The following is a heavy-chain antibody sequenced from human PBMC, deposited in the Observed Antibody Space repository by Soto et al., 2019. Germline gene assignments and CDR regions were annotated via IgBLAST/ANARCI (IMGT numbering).Heavy chain of an antibody. V-gene: IGHV3-33*01. D-gene: IGHD4-17*01. J-gene: IGHJ1*01. CDR3: ARAGPLTTVTTQFHH. CDR2: IWYDGSNK. CDR1: GFTFSSYG. Sequence: QVQLVESGGGVVQPGRSLRLSCAASGFTFSSYGMQWVRQAPGKGLEWVAVIWYDGSNKDYAECVKGRFTISRDNSRNTLYLQMNSLRAEDTAVYYCARAGPLTTVTTQFHHWGQGTLVIVSS.